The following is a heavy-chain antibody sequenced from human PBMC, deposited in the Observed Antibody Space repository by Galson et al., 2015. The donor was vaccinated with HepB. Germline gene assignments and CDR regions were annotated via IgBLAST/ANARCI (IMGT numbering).Heavy chain of an antibody. V-gene: IGHV4-34*01. CDR1: GGSFSGYY. D-gene: IGHD3-16*01. CDR2: INHSGST. CDR3: WGNSPAPVDWFDP. J-gene: IGHJ5*02. Sequence: ETLSLTCAVYGGSFSGYYWSWIRQPPGKGLEWIGEINHSGSTNYNPSLKSRVTISVDTSKNQFSLKLSSVTAADTAVYYCWGNSPAPVDWFDPWGQGTLVTVSS.